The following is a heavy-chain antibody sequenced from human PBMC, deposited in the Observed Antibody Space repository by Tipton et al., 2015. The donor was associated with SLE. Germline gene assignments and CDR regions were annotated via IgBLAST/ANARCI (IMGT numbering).Heavy chain of an antibody. CDR1: GGSISSSSYY. D-gene: IGHD3-3*01. V-gene: IGHV4-61*05. Sequence: TLSLTCTVSGGSISSSSYYWGWIRQPPGKGLEWIGYIYYSGSTNYNPSLKSRVTISVDTSKNQFSLKLSSVTAADTAVYYCARFSDSGVVIPYYFDYWGQGTLVTVSS. J-gene: IGHJ4*02. CDR2: IYYSGST. CDR3: ARFSDSGVVIPYYFDY.